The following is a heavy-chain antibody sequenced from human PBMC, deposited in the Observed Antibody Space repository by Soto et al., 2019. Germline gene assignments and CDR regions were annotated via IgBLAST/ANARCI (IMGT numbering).Heavy chain of an antibody. V-gene: IGHV4-59*08. Sequence: QVQLQESGPGLVKPSETLSLTCTVSGGSISSYYWSWIRQPPGKGLEWIGYIYYSGSTNYNPSLKSRVTISVDTSKNQFSLKLSSVTAADTAVYYCARQGSYSLRDWGHGTLVTVSS. J-gene: IGHJ4*01. D-gene: IGHD1-26*01. CDR3: ARQGSYSLRD. CDR2: IYYSGST. CDR1: GGSISSYY.